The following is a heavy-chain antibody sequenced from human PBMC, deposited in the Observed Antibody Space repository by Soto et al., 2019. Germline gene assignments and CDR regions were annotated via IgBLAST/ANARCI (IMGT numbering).Heavy chain of an antibody. D-gene: IGHD5-18*01. V-gene: IGHV1-69*13. J-gene: IGHJ4*01. CDR1: GGTFSNSA. CDR2: ILPIFGSP. Sequence: GASVKVSSNASGGTFSNSAIIWVRHARGQELEWMGGILPIFGSPNYAKKFQGRLTISADASSSTAYMVLSILRSDDTAAYYCSTRAEEMDTAVLKGHAHWVHVRQVNVSS. CDR3: STRAEEMDTAVLKGHAH.